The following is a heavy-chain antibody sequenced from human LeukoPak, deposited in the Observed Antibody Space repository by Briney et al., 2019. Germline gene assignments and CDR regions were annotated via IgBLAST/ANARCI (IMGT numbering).Heavy chain of an antibody. CDR1: GGSFSGYY. CDR2: INHSGST. V-gene: IGHV4-34*01. J-gene: IGHJ4*02. CDR3: ARQRGVTGDY. D-gene: IGHD2-8*01. Sequence: SETLSLTCAVYGGSFSGYYWSWIRQPPGKGLEWIGEINHSGSTNYNPSLKSRVTISVDTSKNQFSLKLSSVTAADTAVCYCARQRGVTGDYWGQGTLVTVSS.